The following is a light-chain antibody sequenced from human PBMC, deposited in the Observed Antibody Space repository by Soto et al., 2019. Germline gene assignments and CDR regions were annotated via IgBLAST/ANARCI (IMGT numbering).Light chain of an antibody. J-gene: IGLJ3*02. CDR3: QAYVYSLTASV. CDR1: SSNLGAGYD. CDR2: GNR. V-gene: IGLV1-40*01. Sequence: QSVLTQPPSVSGAPGQRVTISCTGNSSNLGAGYDVHWYRQLPGAAPKLVIFGNRNRPSGVPERFSGSKSGTSASLAITGLQGEDEADYYCQAYVYSLTASVFGGGTKVTVL.